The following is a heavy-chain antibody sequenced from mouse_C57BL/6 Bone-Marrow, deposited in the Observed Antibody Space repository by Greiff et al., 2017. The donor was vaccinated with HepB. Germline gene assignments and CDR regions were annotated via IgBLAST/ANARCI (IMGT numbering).Heavy chain of an antibody. Sequence: VQLQQPGAELVKPGASVKLSCKASGYTFTSYWMQWVKQRPGQGLEWIGEIDPSDSYTNYNQKFKGKATLTVDTSSSTAYMQLSSLTSEDSAVYYCARETPWFAYWGQGTLVTVSA. CDR1: GYTFTSYW. V-gene: IGHV1-50*01. CDR3: ARETPWFAY. CDR2: IDPSDSYT. J-gene: IGHJ3*01.